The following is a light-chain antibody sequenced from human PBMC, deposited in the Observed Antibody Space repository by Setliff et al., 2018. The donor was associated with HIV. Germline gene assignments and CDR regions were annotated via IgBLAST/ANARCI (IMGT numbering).Light chain of an antibody. CDR2: EVN. CDR1: SSDVGGYNY. V-gene: IGLV2-14*01. CDR3: CSYTSSTTYV. Sequence: SALTQPASVSGSPGQSITISCTGASSDVGGYNYVSWYQQHPGKAPKLIIYEVNRRPAGVSDRLSGSKSGNTASLTISGLRAEDEATYYCCSYTSSTTYVFGTGTKVTV. J-gene: IGLJ1*01.